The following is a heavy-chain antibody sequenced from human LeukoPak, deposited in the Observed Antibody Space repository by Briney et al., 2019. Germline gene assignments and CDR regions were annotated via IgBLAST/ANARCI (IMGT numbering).Heavy chain of an antibody. J-gene: IGHJ4*02. V-gene: IGHV3-66*01. CDR3: ARDGRTYYYDSSGYGN. D-gene: IGHD3-22*01. CDR2: IYSGGST. Sequence: GGSLRLSCAASGFTVSSNYMSWVRQAPGKGLEWVSVIYSGGSTYYADSVKGRFTISRDNSKNTLYLQMNSLRAEDTAVYYCARDGRTYYYDSSGYGNWGQGTLVTVSS. CDR1: GFTVSSNY.